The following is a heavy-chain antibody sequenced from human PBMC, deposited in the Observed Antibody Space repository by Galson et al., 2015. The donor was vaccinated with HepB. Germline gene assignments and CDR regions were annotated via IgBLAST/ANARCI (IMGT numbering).Heavy chain of an antibody. CDR2: INQDGTKK. V-gene: IGHV3-7*03. Sequence: SLRLSCAASGFTSNTYWISWVRQAPGKGLEWVGNINQDGTKKNYVDSVKGRFTISRDNAKNSPFLQMDGLRAEDTAVYYCARETWLSFDYWGQGTVVTVSS. J-gene: IGHJ4*02. CDR3: ARETWLSFDY. CDR1: GFTSNTYW. D-gene: IGHD5-12*01.